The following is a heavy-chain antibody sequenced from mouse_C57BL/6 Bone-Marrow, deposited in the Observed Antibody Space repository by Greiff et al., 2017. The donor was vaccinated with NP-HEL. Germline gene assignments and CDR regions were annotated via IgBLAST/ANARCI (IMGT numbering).Heavy chain of an antibody. CDR2: IDPNSGGT. CDR3: ARKGPRIYYEYDEDGFAY. CDR1: GYTFTSYW. V-gene: IGHV1-72*01. D-gene: IGHD2-4*01. J-gene: IGHJ3*01. Sequence: QVQLQQPGAELVKPGASVKLSCKASGYTFTSYWMHWVKQRPGRGLEWIGRIDPNSGGTKYNEKFKSKATLTVDKPSSTAYMQLSSLTSEDSAVYYCARKGPRIYYEYDEDGFAYWGQGTLVTVSA.